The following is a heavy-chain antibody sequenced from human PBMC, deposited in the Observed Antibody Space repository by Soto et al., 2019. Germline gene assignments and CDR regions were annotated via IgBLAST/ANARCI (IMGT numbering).Heavy chain of an antibody. V-gene: IGHV3-43*01. Sequence: YHALDSVKGRFTISRDNSKNSLYLQMSSLRTDDTALYYCAKGDYSNYLDYWGQGTLVTVSS. CDR3: AKGDYSNYLDY. D-gene: IGHD4-4*01. J-gene: IGHJ4*02.